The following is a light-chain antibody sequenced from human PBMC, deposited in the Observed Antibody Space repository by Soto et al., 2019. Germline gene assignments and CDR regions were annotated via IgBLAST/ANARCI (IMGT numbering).Light chain of an antibody. CDR2: WAS. CDR1: QTLLFSSNNKNY. J-gene: IGKJ1*01. CDR3: QQYYDDLWT. V-gene: IGKV4-1*01. Sequence: DIVMTQSPDSLAVSLGERATINCKSSQTLLFSSNNKNYLAWYQQKPGQPPKLLIYWASTRESGVPDRFSGSGSGTDFTLTISSLQAEYVAVYYCQQYYDDLWTFGQGTKVEIK.